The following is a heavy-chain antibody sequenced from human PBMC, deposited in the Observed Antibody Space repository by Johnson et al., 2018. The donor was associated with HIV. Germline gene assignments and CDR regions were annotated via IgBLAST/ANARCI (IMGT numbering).Heavy chain of an antibody. CDR2: ISFAGTNK. J-gene: IGHJ3*02. CDR1: GFTFSSYG. CDR3: AKEDCSAVLCSDDAFHI. D-gene: IGHD2-15*01. V-gene: IGHV3-30*18. Sequence: VQLVESGGGVVQPGRSLRLSCAASGFTFSSYGMAWVRQAPGKGLEWVTAISFAGTNKYYADSVKGRFTVSRDCSKTTLYLQMKSLRPEDTAVYFCAKEDCSAVLCSDDAFHIWGHGTVVPVSS.